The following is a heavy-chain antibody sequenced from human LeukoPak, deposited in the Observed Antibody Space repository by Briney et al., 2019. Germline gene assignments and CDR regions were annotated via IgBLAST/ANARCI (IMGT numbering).Heavy chain of an antibody. CDR2: IYTSGST. CDR3: ARSNWNDVYNWFDP. J-gene: IGHJ5*02. D-gene: IGHD1-1*01. CDR1: GGSISSYY. V-gene: IGHV4-4*07. Sequence: SETLSLTCTVSGGSISSYYWSWIRQPAGKGLEWIGRIYTSGSTNYNPSLKSRATMSVDTSKNQFSLKLSSVTAADTAVYYCARSNWNDVYNWFDPWGQGTLVTVSS.